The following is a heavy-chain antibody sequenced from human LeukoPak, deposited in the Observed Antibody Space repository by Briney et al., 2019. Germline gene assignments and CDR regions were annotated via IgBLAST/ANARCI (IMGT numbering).Heavy chain of an antibody. J-gene: IGHJ4*02. CDR2: INPNSGGT. CDR1: VYTFTGYY. D-gene: IGHD3-10*01. CDR3: ARGVIGNYYGSGGIDY. Sequence: GASVKVSCKASVYTFTGYYMHWVRQAPGQGREWMGWINPNSGGTNYAQKFQGRVNMTRDTSISTAYMELSRLRSDDTAVYYCARGVIGNYYGSGGIDYWGQGTLVTVSS. V-gene: IGHV1-2*02.